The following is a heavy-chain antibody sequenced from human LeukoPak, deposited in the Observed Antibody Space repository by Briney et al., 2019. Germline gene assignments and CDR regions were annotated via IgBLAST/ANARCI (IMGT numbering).Heavy chain of an antibody. CDR2: IWYDGGNK. Sequence: GGSLRLSCAASGFTFNKYGINWVRQSPGKGLEWVAIIWYDGGNKYFAESVMGRFTISKDNSKNTVDLRMNSLRIEDTGVYYCARAGIDNALDPWGQGTQVTVSS. J-gene: IGHJ5*02. CDR1: GFTFNKYG. D-gene: IGHD2-2*01. CDR3: ARAGIDNALDP. V-gene: IGHV3-33*01.